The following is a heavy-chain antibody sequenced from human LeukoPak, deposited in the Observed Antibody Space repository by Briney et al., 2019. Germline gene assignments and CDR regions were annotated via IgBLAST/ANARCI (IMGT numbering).Heavy chain of an antibody. V-gene: IGHV1-46*01. J-gene: IGHJ6*03. Sequence: GASVKVSCKASGYTFTSYYMHWVRQVPGQELEWMGIIDPSGGSTSYAQKFQGRVTMTRDTSTSTVYMELSSLRSEDTAVYYCARDGYRVVVVAATLNYYMDVWGKGTTVTVSS. CDR2: IDPSGGST. D-gene: IGHD2-15*01. CDR1: GYTFTSYY. CDR3: ARDGYRVVVVAATLNYYMDV.